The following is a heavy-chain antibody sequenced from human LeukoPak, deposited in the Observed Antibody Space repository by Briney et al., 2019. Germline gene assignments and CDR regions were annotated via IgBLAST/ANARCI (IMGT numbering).Heavy chain of an antibody. CDR1: GFTVSSNY. CDR3: ARSGGDRGWYYFDY. CDR2: IYSGGTT. D-gene: IGHD6-19*01. J-gene: IGHJ4*02. V-gene: IGHV3-66*01. Sequence: GGSLRLSCAVSGFTVSSNYISWVRQAPGKGLEWVSVIYSGGTTYYADSVKGRFTISRDNSKNTLYLQMNSLRAEDTAVYYCARSGGDRGWYYFDYWGQGTLVTVSS.